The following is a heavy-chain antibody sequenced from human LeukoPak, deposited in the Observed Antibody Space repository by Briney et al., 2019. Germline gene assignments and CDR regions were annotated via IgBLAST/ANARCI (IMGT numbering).Heavy chain of an antibody. Sequence: GGSLRLSCAASGFTFSSYGMHWVRQAPGKGLEWVAVIWYDGSNKYYADSVRGRFTISRDNSKNTLYLQMHSLRAEDTAVYYCAKGGRWKGGIAYNWFDPWGQGTLVTVSS. CDR3: AKGGRWKGGIAYNWFDP. J-gene: IGHJ5*02. CDR2: IWYDGSNK. CDR1: GFTFSSYG. V-gene: IGHV3-33*06. D-gene: IGHD6-19*01.